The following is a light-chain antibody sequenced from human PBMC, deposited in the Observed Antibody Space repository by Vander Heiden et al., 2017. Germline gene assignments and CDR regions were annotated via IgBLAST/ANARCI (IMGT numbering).Light chain of an antibody. J-gene: IGKJ4*01. CDR1: QSITNY. CDR2: AAS. CDR3: QQSYSSPLT. V-gene: IGKV1-39*01. Sequence: DIQMTQSPSSLSASVGGRVTITCRASQSITNYVNWYQQKPGKAPKLLIYAASNLQSGVPSRFSGSGSGTDFTLTINSLQPEDFASYYCQQSYSSPLTFGGGTKVEIK.